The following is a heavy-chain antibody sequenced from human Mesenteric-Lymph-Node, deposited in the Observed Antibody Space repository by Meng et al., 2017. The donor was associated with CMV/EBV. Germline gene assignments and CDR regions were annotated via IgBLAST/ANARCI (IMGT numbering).Heavy chain of an antibody. CDR1: GYSITSDYY. D-gene: IGHD3-10*01. CDR2: INHSGST. V-gene: IGHV4-38-2*02. Sequence: SETLSLTCTVSGYSITSDYYWGWIRQSPGKGLEWIGEINHSGSTNYNPSLKSRVTISVDTSKNQFSLKLSSVTAADTAVYYCARGRGYGSGQVPDYWGQGTLVTVSS. CDR3: ARGRGYGSGQVPDY. J-gene: IGHJ4*02.